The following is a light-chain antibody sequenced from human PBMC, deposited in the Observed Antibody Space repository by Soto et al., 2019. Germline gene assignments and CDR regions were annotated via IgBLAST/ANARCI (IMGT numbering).Light chain of an antibody. CDR3: QQSYNTPLT. V-gene: IGKV1-39*01. Sequence: IEATQSTSSLAASLGDRVTITCRASHTIGTYVNWYRQKSGAAPELLIYDASTLQSGVPSRFRGGASGTDFTLTISSLQLDDFATYYCQQSYNTPLTFGQGTKV. CDR2: DAS. CDR1: HTIGTY. J-gene: IGKJ1*01.